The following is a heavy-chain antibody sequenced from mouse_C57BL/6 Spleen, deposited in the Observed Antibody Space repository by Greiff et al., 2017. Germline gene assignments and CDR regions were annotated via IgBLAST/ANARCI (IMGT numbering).Heavy chain of an antibody. J-gene: IGHJ4*01. CDR1: GYAFTNYL. D-gene: IGHD3-3*01. CDR3: ARRGLGNAMDY. V-gene: IGHV1-54*01. CDR2: INPGSGGT. Sequence: QVQLQQSGAELVRPGTSVKVSCKASGYAFTNYLIEWVKQRPGQGLEWIGVINPGSGGTNYNGKFKGKATLTADKSSSTAYMQLSSLTSEDSAVYFCARRGLGNAMDYWGQGTSVTVSS.